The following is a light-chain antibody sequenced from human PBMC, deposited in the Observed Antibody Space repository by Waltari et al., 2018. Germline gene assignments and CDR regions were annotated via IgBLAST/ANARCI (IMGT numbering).Light chain of an antibody. CDR1: QSVTNY. CDR2: DTS. J-gene: IGKJ4*01. V-gene: IGKV3-11*01. Sequence: DIVLTQSPAILSLSPGDRASLSCRASQSVTNYLAWYQQKPGQAPSLLIYDTSNRATGIPARFSGSGFGTDFTLTISSLEPEDFAVYYCQQRRDWPLTFGGGTKVEIK. CDR3: QQRRDWPLT.